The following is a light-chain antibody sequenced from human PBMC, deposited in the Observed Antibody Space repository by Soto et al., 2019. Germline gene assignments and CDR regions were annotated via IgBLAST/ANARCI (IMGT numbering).Light chain of an antibody. CDR3: QTYEV. J-gene: IGLJ2*01. CDR2: LNSDGSH. Sequence: QLVLTHSPSASASLGASVKLTCTLSSGHSSYAIAWHQQQPEKGPRYLMKLNSDGSHSKGDGIPDRFSGSSSGAERYLTISSLQSEDEADYYCQTYEVFGGGTKLTVL. CDR1: SGHSSYA. V-gene: IGLV4-69*01.